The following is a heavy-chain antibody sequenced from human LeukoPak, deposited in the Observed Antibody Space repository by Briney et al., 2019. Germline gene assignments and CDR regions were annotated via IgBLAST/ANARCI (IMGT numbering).Heavy chain of an antibody. J-gene: IGHJ4*02. V-gene: IGHV1-2*02. CDR3: ARDPDRDHLRYFDWLLPEYYFDY. D-gene: IGHD3-9*01. CDR1: GYTFTSYD. CDR2: INPNSGGT. Sequence: GASVKVSCKASGYTFTSYDINWVRQATGQGLEWMGWINPNSGGTNYAQKFQGRVTMTRDTSISTAYMELSRLRSDDTAVYYCARDPDRDHLRYFDWLLPEYYFDYWGQGTLVTVSS.